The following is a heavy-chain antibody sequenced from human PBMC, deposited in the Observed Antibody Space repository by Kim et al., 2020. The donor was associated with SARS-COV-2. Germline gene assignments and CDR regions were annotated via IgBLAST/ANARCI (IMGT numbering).Heavy chain of an antibody. Sequence: SETLSLTCTVSGGSISSYYWSWIRQPPGKGLEWIGYIYYSGSTNYNPSLKSRVTISVDTSKNQFSLKLSSVTAADTAVYYCARHVRGVYSSSSVGFWDYWGQGTLVTVSS. V-gene: IGHV4-59*08. CDR2: IYYSGST. CDR1: GGSISSYY. D-gene: IGHD6-6*01. CDR3: ARHVRGVYSSSSVGFWDY. J-gene: IGHJ4*02.